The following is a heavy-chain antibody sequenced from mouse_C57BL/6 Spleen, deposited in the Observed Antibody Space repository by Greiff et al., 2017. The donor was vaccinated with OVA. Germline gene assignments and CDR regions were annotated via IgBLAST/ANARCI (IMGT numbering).Heavy chain of an antibody. V-gene: IGHV1-81*01. CDR2: IYPRSGNT. Sequence: QVQLQQSGAELVRPGASVKLSCKASGYTFTSYGIRWVKQRPGQGLEWIGEIYPRSGNTYYNDKFKGKATLTADKSSSTAYMELRSLSSDDSAVYFCTRKRYDYYAMDYWGQGTSVTVSS. CDR3: TRKRYDYYAMDY. CDR1: GYTFTSYG. J-gene: IGHJ4*01.